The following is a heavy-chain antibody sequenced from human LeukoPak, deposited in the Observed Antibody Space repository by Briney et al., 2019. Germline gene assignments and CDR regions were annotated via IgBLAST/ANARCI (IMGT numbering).Heavy chain of an antibody. V-gene: IGHV3-30*18. CDR1: GFTFSSYG. D-gene: IGHD3-3*01. Sequence: GGSLRLSCAASGFTFSSYGMHWVRQAPGKGLEWVAVISHDGSNKYYADSVKGRFTISRDNSKNTLYLQMNSLRAEDTAVYYCAKGYDFWSGPSDYWGQGTLVTVSS. CDR3: AKGYDFWSGPSDY. CDR2: ISHDGSNK. J-gene: IGHJ4*02.